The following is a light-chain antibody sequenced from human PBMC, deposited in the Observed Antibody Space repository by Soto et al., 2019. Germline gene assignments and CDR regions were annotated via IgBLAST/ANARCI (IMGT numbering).Light chain of an antibody. CDR2: XNN. J-gene: IGLJ2*01. V-gene: IGLV1-44*01. CDR1: SSNIGSNT. CDR3: AAWDDSLNGVV. Sequence: QSVLTQPPSASGTPGQRVTISCSGSSSNIGSNTVNWYQQLPGTAPKLLIYXNNQRPSXVPDRFSGSKSGTSAXLXISXLXXXXXXXXYCAAWDDSLNGVVFGGGTKLTVL.